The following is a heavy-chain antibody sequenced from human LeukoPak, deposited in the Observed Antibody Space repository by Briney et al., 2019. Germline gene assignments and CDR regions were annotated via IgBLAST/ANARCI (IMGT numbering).Heavy chain of an antibody. J-gene: IGHJ4*02. V-gene: IGHV1-2*02. CDR2: INPNSGGT. CDR3: ARGYCSGGDCYEFDY. CDR1: GYTFTGYY. Sequence: ASVKVSCKASGYTFTGYYMHWVRQAPGQGLEWMGWINPNSGGTNSAQKFQGRVTMTRDTSISTAYMELSRLRSDDTAVYYCARGYCSGGDCYEFDYWSQGTLVTVSS. D-gene: IGHD2-15*01.